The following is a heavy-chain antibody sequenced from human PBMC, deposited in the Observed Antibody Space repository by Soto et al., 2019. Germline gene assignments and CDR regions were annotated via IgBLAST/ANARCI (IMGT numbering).Heavy chain of an antibody. D-gene: IGHD6-13*01. CDR2: VSGRGGST. J-gene: IGHJ4*02. CDR1: GLTFSSYA. CDR3: AKERGIAAPPVKFDY. V-gene: IGHV3-23*01. Sequence: EVQLLESGGGLVQPGGSLRLSCAASGLTFSSYALSWVGQAPGKGLEGVSSVSGRGGSTYYADSVKGRFTISRDNSKNTVYLQMNSLRVEDTAVYHCAKERGIAAPPVKFDYWGQGTLVTVSS.